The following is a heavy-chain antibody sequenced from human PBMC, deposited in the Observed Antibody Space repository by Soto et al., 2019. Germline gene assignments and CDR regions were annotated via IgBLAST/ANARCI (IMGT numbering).Heavy chain of an antibody. CDR1: GFTFSSYS. J-gene: IGHJ4*02. V-gene: IGHV3-48*01. CDR3: ARARKYGDYSRGYFDY. CDR2: ITSGSSTI. D-gene: IGHD4-17*01. Sequence: GGSLRLSCAASGFTFSSYSMNWVRQAPGKGLEWVSYITSGSSTIYYADSMEGRFTISRDNAKNSLYLQMNSLRAEDTAVYYCARARKYGDYSRGYFDYWGQGTLVTVSS.